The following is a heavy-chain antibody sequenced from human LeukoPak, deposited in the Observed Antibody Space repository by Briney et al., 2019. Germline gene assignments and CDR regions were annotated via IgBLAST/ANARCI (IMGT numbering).Heavy chain of an antibody. J-gene: IGHJ5*02. V-gene: IGHV3-66*01. Sequence: GGSLRLSCAASGFTVSSNYMSWARQAPGKGLEWVSVIYSGGSTYYADSVKGRFIISRDNSKNTLYLQMNSLRAEDTAVYYCARGSTNDNWFDPWGQGTLVTVSS. CDR3: ARGSTNDNWFDP. D-gene: IGHD2-2*01. CDR1: GFTVSSNY. CDR2: IYSGGST.